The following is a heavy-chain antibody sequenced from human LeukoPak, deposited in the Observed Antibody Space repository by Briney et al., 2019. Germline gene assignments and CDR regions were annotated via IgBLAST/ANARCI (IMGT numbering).Heavy chain of an antibody. V-gene: IGHV7-4-1*02. CDR1: GYTFTSYA. J-gene: IGHJ5*02. Sequence: GASVKVSCKASGYTFTSYAMNWVRQAPGQGLEWMGWINTNTGNPTYAQGFTGRFVFSLDTSVSTAYLQISSLKAEDTAVYYCARMVRGIFGVVIIGNYNWFDPWGQGTLVTVSS. D-gene: IGHD3-3*01. CDR3: ARMVRGIFGVVIIGNYNWFDP. CDR2: INTNTGNP.